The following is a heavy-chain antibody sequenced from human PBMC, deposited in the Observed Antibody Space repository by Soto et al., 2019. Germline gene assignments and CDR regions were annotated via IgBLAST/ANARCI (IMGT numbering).Heavy chain of an antibody. V-gene: IGHV3-30-3*01. CDR3: ARDLGITMIVVVKPTPLDY. J-gene: IGHJ4*02. D-gene: IGHD3-22*01. Sequence: GGSLRLSCAASGFTFSSYTMHWVRQAPGKGLEWVAVISYDGSNKYYADSVKGRFTISRDNSKNTLYLQMNSLRAEDTAVYYCARDLGITMIVVVKPTPLDYWGQGTLVTVSS. CDR1: GFTFSSYT. CDR2: ISYDGSNK.